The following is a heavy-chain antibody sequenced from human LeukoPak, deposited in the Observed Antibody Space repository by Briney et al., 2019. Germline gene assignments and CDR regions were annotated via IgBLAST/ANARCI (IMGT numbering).Heavy chain of an antibody. J-gene: IGHJ3*02. Sequence: ASVKVSCKASGYTFTGYYMHWVRQAPGQGLEWMGWLNPNSGGTNYAQKFQGRVTMTRDTSISTAYMELSRLRSDDTAVYYCARDVVVVPAAISPDAFDIWGQGTMVTVSS. V-gene: IGHV1-2*02. D-gene: IGHD2-2*01. CDR3: ARDVVVVPAAISPDAFDI. CDR1: GYTFTGYY. CDR2: LNPNSGGT.